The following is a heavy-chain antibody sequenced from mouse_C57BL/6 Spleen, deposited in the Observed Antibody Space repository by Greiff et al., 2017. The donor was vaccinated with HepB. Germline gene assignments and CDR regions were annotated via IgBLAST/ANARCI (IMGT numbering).Heavy chain of an antibody. D-gene: IGHD2-3*01. CDR2: INPYNGGT. CDR1: GYTFTDYS. V-gene: IGHV1-19*01. CDR3: ARSDDGSYCYARDY. Sequence: EVQLQQSGPVLVKPGASVKMSCKASGYTFTDYSMNWVKQSHGKSLEWIGVINPYNGGTSYNQKFKGKATLTVDKSSSTAYMELNSLTYEDSAVYYCARSDDGSYCYARDYWGQGTSVTVSS. J-gene: IGHJ4*01.